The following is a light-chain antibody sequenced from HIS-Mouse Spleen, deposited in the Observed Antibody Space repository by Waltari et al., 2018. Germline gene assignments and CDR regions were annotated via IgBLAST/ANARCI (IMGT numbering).Light chain of an antibody. CDR1: ALPKKY. V-gene: IGLV3-10*01. J-gene: IGLJ2*01. Sequence: SYELTQPPSVSVSPGQTARITCPGDALPKKYAYWYQRKSGQAPVLVIYEDSKRPSGIPARFSGSSSGTMATLTISGAQVEDEADYYCYSTDSSGNHLVFGGGTKLTVL. CDR2: EDS. CDR3: YSTDSSGNHLV.